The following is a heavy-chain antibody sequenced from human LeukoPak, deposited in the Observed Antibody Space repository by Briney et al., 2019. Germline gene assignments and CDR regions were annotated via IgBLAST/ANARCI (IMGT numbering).Heavy chain of an antibody. D-gene: IGHD3-10*01. CDR1: GYTLTELS. J-gene: IGHJ4*02. V-gene: IGHV1-24*01. CDR2: FDPEDGET. CDR3: ATSLLWFGEFVDY. Sequence: GASVKVSCKVSGYTLTELSMHWVRPAPGKGREWMGGFDPEDGETIYAQKFQGRVTMTEDTSTDTAYMELSSLRSEDTAVYYCATSLLWFGEFVDYWGQGTLVTVSS.